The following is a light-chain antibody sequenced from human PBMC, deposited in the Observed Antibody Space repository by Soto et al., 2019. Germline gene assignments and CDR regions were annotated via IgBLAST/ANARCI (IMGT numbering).Light chain of an antibody. CDR3: PQYGSSPLT. CDR1: QSVSSSY. CDR2: GAS. J-gene: IGKJ4*01. V-gene: IGKV3-20*01. Sequence: EIVLTPSPGTLSLSPGERATLSCRASQSVSSSYFAWFQQKPGQAPRLLIYGASSRATGIPDRFSGSGSGTDFTLTISRLEPEDFAVYYCPQYGSSPLTFGGGTKVDIK.